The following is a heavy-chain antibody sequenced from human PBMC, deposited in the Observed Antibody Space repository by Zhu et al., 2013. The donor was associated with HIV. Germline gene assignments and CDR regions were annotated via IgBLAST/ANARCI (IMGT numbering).Heavy chain of an antibody. CDR1: GYTFTSYA. CDR3: ARDRGSGWYPAYFQH. D-gene: IGHD6-19*01. J-gene: IGHJ1*01. CDR2: INAGNGNT. Sequence: QVQLVQSGAEVKKPGASVKVSCKASGYTFTSYAMHWVRQAPGQRLEWMGWINAGNGNTKYSQKFQGRVTITRDTSASTAYMELSSLRSEDTAVYYCARDRGSGWYPAYFQHWGQGHPGHRLL. V-gene: IGHV1-3*01.